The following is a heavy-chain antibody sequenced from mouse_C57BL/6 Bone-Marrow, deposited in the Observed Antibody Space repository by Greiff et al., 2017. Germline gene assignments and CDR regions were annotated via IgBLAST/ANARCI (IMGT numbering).Heavy chain of an antibody. J-gene: IGHJ1*03. D-gene: IGHD1-1*01. CDR2: IYPRDGST. CDR1: GYTFTSYD. CDR3: ARDYGSSYWYFDV. Sequence: VKLMESGPELVKPGASVKLSCKASGYTFTSYDINWVKQRPGQGLEWIGWIYPRDGSTKYNEKFKGKGTLTVDTSSSTAYMELHSLTSEDSAVYFCARDYGSSYWYFDVWGTGTTVTVSS. V-gene: IGHV1-85*01.